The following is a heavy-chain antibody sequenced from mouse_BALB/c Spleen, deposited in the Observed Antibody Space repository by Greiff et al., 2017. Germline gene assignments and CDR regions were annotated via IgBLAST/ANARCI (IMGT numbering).Heavy chain of an antibody. Sequence: ESGPGLVKPSQSLSLTCSVTGYSITSGYYWNWIRQFPGNKLEWMGYISYDGSNNYNPSLKNRISITRDTSKNQFFLKLNSVTTEDTATYYCAKIYYDYDEGGYYAMDYWGQGTSVTVSS. CDR3: AKIYYDYDEGGYYAMDY. V-gene: IGHV3-6*02. D-gene: IGHD2-4*01. CDR1: GYSITSGYY. J-gene: IGHJ4*01. CDR2: ISYDGSN.